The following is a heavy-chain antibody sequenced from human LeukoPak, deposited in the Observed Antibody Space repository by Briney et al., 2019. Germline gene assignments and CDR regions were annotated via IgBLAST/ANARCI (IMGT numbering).Heavy chain of an antibody. CDR2: ISHSSSDI. V-gene: IGHV3-21*01. CDR1: GFTFSSYN. CDR3: ARIPAIAGIDY. D-gene: IGHD6-13*01. J-gene: IGHJ4*02. Sequence: GGSLRLSCAASGFTFSSYNMNWVRQAPGKGLEWVSSISHSSSDIYYADSVKGRFTISRDNAKNSLYLQMNSLRAEDMAVHYCARIPAIAGIDYWGQGTLVTVSS.